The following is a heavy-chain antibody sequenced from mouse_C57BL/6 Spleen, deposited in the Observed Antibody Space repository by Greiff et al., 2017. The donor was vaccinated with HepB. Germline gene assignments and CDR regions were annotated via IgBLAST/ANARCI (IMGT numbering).Heavy chain of an antibody. CDR3: ARAWSMGYGYDDAYAMDY. J-gene: IGHJ4*01. CDR1: GYTFTSYW. CDR2: IDPSDSYT. V-gene: IGHV1-69*01. Sequence: QVQLQQPGAELVMPGASVKLSCKASGYTFTSYWMHWVKQRPGQGLEWIGEIDPSDSYTNYNQKFKGKSTLTVDKSSSTAYMQLSSLTSEDSAVYYCARAWSMGYGYDDAYAMDYWGQGTSVTVSS. D-gene: IGHD2-2*01.